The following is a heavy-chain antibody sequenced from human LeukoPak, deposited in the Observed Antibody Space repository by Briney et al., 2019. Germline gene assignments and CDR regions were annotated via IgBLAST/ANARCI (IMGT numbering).Heavy chain of an antibody. CDR3: ARSNYYDSRSWGFDI. D-gene: IGHD3-22*01. V-gene: IGHV3-30*04. CDR2: ISYDGTNK. J-gene: IGHJ3*02. CDR1: GFTFSSYA. Sequence: GGSLRLSCAASGFTFSSYAMHWVRQAPGKGLEWVTIISYDGTNKYYADSVKGRFTISRDNSKNTLFLQMNSLRAEDAAVYYCARSNYYDSRSWGFDIWGQGTMVTVSS.